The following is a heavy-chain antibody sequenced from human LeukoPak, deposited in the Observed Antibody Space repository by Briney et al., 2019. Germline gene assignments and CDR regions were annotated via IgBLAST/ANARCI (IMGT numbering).Heavy chain of an antibody. D-gene: IGHD3-22*01. J-gene: IGHJ6*02. CDR3: ARAASLVSMIVSYV. CDR2: IYYSGST. CDR1: GGSNSSYY. Sequence: KPSETLSLTCTVSGGSNSSYYRSWIRQHPGKGLEWIGYIYYSGSTYYNPSLKSRVTIPVDTSKNQFSLKLSSVTAADTAVYYCARAASLVSMIVSYVWGQGTTVTVSS. V-gene: IGHV4-59*06.